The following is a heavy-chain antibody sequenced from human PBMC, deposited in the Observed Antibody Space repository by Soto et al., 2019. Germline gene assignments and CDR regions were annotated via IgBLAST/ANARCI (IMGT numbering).Heavy chain of an antibody. CDR3: ARERYQVISDGMDV. CDR1: GYTFTGYY. V-gene: IGHV1-2*02. D-gene: IGHD2-2*01. CDR2: INPQTGGT. J-gene: IGHJ6*02. Sequence: EASVKVSCKASGYTFTGYYIHWVREAPGQGLEWMGWINPQTGGTSYAQKFQGRVTLSRDTSINTAYLELSRLRFDDAAVYFCARERYQVISDGMDVWGQGTTVPVAS.